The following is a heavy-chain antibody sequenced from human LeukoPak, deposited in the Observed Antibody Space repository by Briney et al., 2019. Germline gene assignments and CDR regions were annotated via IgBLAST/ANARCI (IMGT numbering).Heavy chain of an antibody. J-gene: IGHJ6*03. V-gene: IGHV3-7*01. D-gene: IGHD5-18*01. CDR2: INQDENEK. CDR1: GFSFSSYW. Sequence: PGGSLRLSCAASGFSFSSYWMSWVGQAPGKGLEWVANINQDENEKKYVDSVKGRFSISRDNAKNSLWLQMNSLRAEDTAVYYCARFGDTYGYGFYYYYMDVWGKGTTVTVSS. CDR3: ARFGDTYGYGFYYYYMDV.